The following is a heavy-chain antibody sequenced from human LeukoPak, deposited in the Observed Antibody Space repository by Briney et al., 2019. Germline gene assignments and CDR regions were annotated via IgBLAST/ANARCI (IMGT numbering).Heavy chain of an antibody. CDR1: GGSISSYY. CDR3: ARGGRGGPLFGL. V-gene: IGHV4-59*01. Sequence: SETLSLTCTVSGGSISSYYWSWIRQPPGKGLEWIVYISNSGSTNYNPSLKSRVTISVDTSKNQFSLKLNSVTAADTAVYYCARGGRGGPLFGLWGQGTLVTVFS. J-gene: IGHJ5*02. D-gene: IGHD2-15*01. CDR2: ISNSGST.